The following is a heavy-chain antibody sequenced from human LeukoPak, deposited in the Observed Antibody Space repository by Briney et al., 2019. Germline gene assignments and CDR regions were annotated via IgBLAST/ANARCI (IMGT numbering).Heavy chain of an antibody. CDR1: GFTFSSYN. D-gene: IGHD1-26*01. J-gene: IGHJ4*02. V-gene: IGHV3-21*01. CDR2: ISTSSSYI. Sequence: GGSLRLSCAASGFTFSSYNMNWVRQAPGKGREWVASISTSSSYIYYADSLKGRFTISRDNAKNSLYLQMNSLRVEDTAVYYCARDNVSGATLLDYWGQGTLVTVSS. CDR3: ARDNVSGATLLDY.